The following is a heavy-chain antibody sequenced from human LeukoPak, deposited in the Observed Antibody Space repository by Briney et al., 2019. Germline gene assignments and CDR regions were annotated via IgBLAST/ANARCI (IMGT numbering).Heavy chain of an antibody. CDR3: AAVAARDGGN. J-gene: IGHJ4*02. Sequence: GASVKVSCKASGGSFSNHVFNWVRQAPGQGFEWMGRFIPTFGIPHSAQKFQGRVTITADKSTTTVYMELSSLRSEDTAVYYCAAVAARDGGNWGQGTLVTVSS. CDR1: GGSFSNHV. D-gene: IGHD1-26*01. CDR2: FIPTFGIP. V-gene: IGHV1-69*04.